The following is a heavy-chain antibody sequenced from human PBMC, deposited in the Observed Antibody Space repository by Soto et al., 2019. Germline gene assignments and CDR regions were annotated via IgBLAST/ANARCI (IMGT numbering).Heavy chain of an antibody. CDR2: IKQDGSEK. CDR3: ANSYLFSVYYFDY. V-gene: IGHV3-7*01. D-gene: IGHD1-20*01. Sequence: EVQLLESGGGLVQPGGSLRLSCAASGFTFSSYWMNWVRQAPGKGLEWVANIKQDGSEKYYVDSVKGRFTISRDNAKKSLYLQMNSLRAEDTAVYYCANSYLFSVYYFDYWGQGTLVTVSS. CDR1: GFTFSSYW. J-gene: IGHJ4*02.